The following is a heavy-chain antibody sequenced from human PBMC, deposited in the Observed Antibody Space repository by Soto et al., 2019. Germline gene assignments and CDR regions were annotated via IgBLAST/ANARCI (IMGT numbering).Heavy chain of an antibody. CDR2: ISANHGNA. D-gene: IGHD5-18*01. Sequence: ASVKVSCKASGYTFTSYGISWVRQAPGQGLEWMGRISANHGNANYAQKFQGRVTMTADKSTSTAYMELSSLRSEDTAVYYCASSVDTAMWGYYDGMDFWGRGTTVTGSS. J-gene: IGHJ6*01. CDR3: ASSVDTAMWGYYDGMDF. CDR1: GYTFTSYG. V-gene: IGHV1-18*01.